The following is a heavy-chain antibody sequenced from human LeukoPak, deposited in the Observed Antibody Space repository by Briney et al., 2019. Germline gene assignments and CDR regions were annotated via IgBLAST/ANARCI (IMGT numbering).Heavy chain of an antibody. V-gene: IGHV1-46*01. CDR3: ARAPGRIDAFDI. J-gene: IGHJ3*02. Sequence: GASVKVSCKASRYTFTSYYMHWVRQAPGQGLEWMGIINPSGGSTSYAQKFQGRVTMTRDTSTSTVYMELSSLRSEDTAVYYCARAPGRIDAFDIWGQGTMVTVSS. CDR1: RYTFTSYY. CDR2: INPSGGST.